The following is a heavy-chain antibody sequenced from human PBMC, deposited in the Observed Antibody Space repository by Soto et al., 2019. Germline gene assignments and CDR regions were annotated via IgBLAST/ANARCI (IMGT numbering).Heavy chain of an antibody. Sequence: QVQLQESGPGLVKPSGTLSLTCTVSGGSISNFFWNWIRQPPGKGLEWIGYIYYSGSANYSPSLKSRATISEDTSENKWSLKLRSVTAADTAVYYCVRGEYCSGGSCYGEYNWFDLWGQGTLVTVSS. J-gene: IGHJ5*02. CDR3: VRGEYCSGGSCYGEYNWFDL. CDR2: IYYSGSA. V-gene: IGHV4-59*01. D-gene: IGHD2-15*01. CDR1: GGSISNFF.